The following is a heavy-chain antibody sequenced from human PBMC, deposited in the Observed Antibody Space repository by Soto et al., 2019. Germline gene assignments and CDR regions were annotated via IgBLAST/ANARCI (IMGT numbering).Heavy chain of an antibody. D-gene: IGHD2-15*01. CDR2: ISSSGSTI. J-gene: IGHJ3*02. Sequence: SCAASGFTFGDYYMSWIRQAPGKGLEWVSYISSSGSTIYYADSVKGRFTISRDNAKNSLYLQMNSLRAEDTAVYYCARDLGVVRFDIWGQGTMVTVSS. V-gene: IGHV3-11*01. CDR1: GFTFGDYY. CDR3: ARDLGVVRFDI.